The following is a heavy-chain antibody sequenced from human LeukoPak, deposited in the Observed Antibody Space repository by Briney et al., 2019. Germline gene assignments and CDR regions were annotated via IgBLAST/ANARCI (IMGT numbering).Heavy chain of an antibody. CDR2: IKNDGSEK. CDR1: GFTFSSYW. J-gene: IGHJ4*02. CDR3: ARYGYSRNFDF. D-gene: IGHD5-24*01. Sequence: GGSLRLSCAASGFTFSSYWMTWVRQAPGKGLEWVANIKNDGSEKYYVDSAKGRFTISRDNADSSLYLQMNSLRAEDTAVYYCARYGYSRNFDFWGQGTLVTVSS. V-gene: IGHV3-7*04.